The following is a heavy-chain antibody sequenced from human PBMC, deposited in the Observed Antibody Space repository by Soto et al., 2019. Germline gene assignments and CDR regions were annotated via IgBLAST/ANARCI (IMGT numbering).Heavy chain of an antibody. CDR2: ISGSGGST. Sequence: AISGSGGSTYYADSVKGRFTISRDNSKNTLYLQMNSLRAEDTAVYYCAKVGNTFDYWGQGTLVTVSS. V-gene: IGHV3-23*01. CDR3: AKVGNTFDY. D-gene: IGHD1-26*01. J-gene: IGHJ4*02.